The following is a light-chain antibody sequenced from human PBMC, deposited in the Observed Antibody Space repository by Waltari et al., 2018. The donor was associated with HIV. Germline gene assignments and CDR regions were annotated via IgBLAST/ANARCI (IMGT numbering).Light chain of an antibody. CDR3: GTWDSSLSAYVV. J-gene: IGLJ2*01. CDR2: DNN. V-gene: IGLV1-51*01. Sequence: QSVLKQPPSVSAAPAQKVTLPRSGTRPHLGRNYVSLSQQLPGTAPKLLIYDNNKHPSGSPDRFSGSKSGTSATLGITGLQTGDEADYYGGTWDSSLSAYVVFGGGTKLTVL. CDR1: RPHLGRNY.